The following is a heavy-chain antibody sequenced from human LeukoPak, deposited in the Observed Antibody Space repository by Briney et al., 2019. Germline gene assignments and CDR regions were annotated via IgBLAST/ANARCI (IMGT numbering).Heavy chain of an antibody. Sequence: GASVKVSCKASGYTFTSYYMHWVRQAPGQGLEWMGIINPSGGSTSYAQKFQGRVTMTRDTSTSTVYMELGSLRSEDTAVYYCARVAIQDAFDIWGQGTMVTVSS. V-gene: IGHV1-46*01. CDR1: GYTFTSYY. CDR3: ARVAIQDAFDI. CDR2: INPSGGST. J-gene: IGHJ3*02.